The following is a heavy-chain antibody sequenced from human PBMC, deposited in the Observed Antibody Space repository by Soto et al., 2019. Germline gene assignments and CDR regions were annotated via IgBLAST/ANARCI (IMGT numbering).Heavy chain of an antibody. CDR2: IIPIFGTA. D-gene: IGHD6-13*01. Sequence: ASVKVSCKASGGTFSSYAISWVRQAPGQGLEWMGGIIPIFGTANYAQKFQGRVTITADESTSTAYMELSSLRSEDTAVYYCARASSIAAAGNNFDYWGQGTLVTVSS. V-gene: IGHV1-69*13. J-gene: IGHJ4*02. CDR1: GGTFSSYA. CDR3: ARASSIAAAGNNFDY.